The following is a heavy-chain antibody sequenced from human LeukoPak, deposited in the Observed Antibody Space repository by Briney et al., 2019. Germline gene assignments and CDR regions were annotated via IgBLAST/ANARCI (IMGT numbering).Heavy chain of an antibody. CDR2: IYYSATT. D-gene: IGHD1-26*01. Sequence: PSGTLSLTCTVSGVSISTYYWSWIRQPPGKGLEWIGYIYYSATTNYNPSLKSRVTISVDTSKNQFSLKLSSVTAADTAVYYCARAGGSYWFDYWGQGTLVTVSS. V-gene: IGHV4-59*01. CDR1: GVSISTYY. CDR3: ARAGGSYWFDY. J-gene: IGHJ4*02.